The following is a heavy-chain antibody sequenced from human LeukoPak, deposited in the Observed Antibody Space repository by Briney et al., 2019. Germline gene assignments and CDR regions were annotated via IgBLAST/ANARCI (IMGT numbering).Heavy chain of an antibody. CDR3: ARTPHYDFWSGYYSYYYYGMDV. Sequence: GGSRRLSCAASGFTFSSYAMHWVRQAPGKGLEWVAVISYDGSNKYYADSVKGRFTISRDNSKNTLYLQMNSLRAEDTAVYYCARTPHYDFWSGYYSYYYYGMDVWGQGTTVTVSS. D-gene: IGHD3-3*01. CDR1: GFTFSSYA. CDR2: ISYDGSNK. J-gene: IGHJ6*02. V-gene: IGHV3-30-3*01.